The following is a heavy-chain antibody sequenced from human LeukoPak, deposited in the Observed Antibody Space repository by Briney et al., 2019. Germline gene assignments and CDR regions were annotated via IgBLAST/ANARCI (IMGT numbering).Heavy chain of an antibody. J-gene: IGHJ6*03. CDR2: INNDGSST. Sequence: GGSLRLSCAASGFTFSNYWMHWVRQAPGKGLVWVSRINNDGSSTSYVDSVKGRFTISRDNAQNTLYLQMNSLRAEDTAVYYCVRDHDPQVVYYYMEVWGKGTTVTVSS. D-gene: IGHD3-3*01. CDR1: GFTFSNYW. CDR3: VRDHDPQVVYYYMEV. V-gene: IGHV3-74*01.